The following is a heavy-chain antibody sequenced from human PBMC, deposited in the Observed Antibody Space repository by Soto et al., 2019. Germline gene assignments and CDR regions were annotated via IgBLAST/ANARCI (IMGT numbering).Heavy chain of an antibody. D-gene: IGHD2-15*01. CDR3: ARVGYCSGGSCFYYFDY. CDR2: IYYSGST. CDR1: GGSISSYY. Sequence: SDTLSLTCTVSGGSISSYYWSWIRRPPGKGLEWIGYIYYSGSTNYNPSLKSRVTISVDTSKNQFSLKLSSVTAADTAVYYCARVGYCSGGSCFYYFDYWGQGTLVTVSS. V-gene: IGHV4-59*01. J-gene: IGHJ4*02.